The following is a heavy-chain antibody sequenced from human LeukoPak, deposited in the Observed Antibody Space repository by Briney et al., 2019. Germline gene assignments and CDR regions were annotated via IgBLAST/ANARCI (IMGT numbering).Heavy chain of an antibody. CDR3: ARGEGAIAVAGYFDY. J-gene: IGHJ4*02. D-gene: IGHD6-19*01. V-gene: IGHV4-4*07. Sequence: SETLSLTCTVSGGPIINYYWSWIRQPAGKGLEWIGRIYASGSTSYNPSLKSRVTISVDKSKKQFSLKLTSVTAADTAVYYCARGEGAIAVAGYFDYWGQGTLVTVSS. CDR2: IYASGST. CDR1: GGPIINYY.